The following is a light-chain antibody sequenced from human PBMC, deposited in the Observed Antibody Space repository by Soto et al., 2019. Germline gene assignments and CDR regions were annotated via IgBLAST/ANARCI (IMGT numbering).Light chain of an antibody. J-gene: IGKJ4*01. CDR3: QQYNEWPLT. Sequence: ETVMTQSPATLSGSPGERATLSCGASQSVRTNFAWYQQKPGQVPRLLIYGASTRASDIPARFSGSGSGTEFTLTISSPQSEDFAVYYCQQYNEWPLTFGGGTKVEIE. V-gene: IGKV3-15*01. CDR1: QSVRTN. CDR2: GAS.